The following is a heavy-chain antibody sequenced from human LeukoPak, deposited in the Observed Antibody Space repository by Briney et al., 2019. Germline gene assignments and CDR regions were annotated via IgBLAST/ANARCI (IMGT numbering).Heavy chain of an antibody. J-gene: IGHJ5*02. CDR3: ARGSWDFWSGYHKTTNWFDP. Sequence: TSSETLSLTCTVSGGFISSYYWSWIRQPPGKGLEWIGYVYYSGSTNYNPSLKSRVTISVDTSKNQFSLKLSSVTSADTAVYYCARGSWDFWSGYHKTTNWFDPWGQGTLVTVSS. CDR2: VYYSGST. D-gene: IGHD3-3*01. V-gene: IGHV4-59*01. CDR1: GGFISSYY.